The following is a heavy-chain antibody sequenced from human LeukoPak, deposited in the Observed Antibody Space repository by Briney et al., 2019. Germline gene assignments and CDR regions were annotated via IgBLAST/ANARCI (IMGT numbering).Heavy chain of an antibody. Sequence: GGSLRLSCVASGFKFSDNYMSWIRQAPGKGLEWVSVLYSGGSTYYADSVKGRFTISRDNSKSTLYLQMNSLRAEDTAVYYCASRLDYYDSSGYYRGYFDYWGQGTLVTVSS. J-gene: IGHJ4*02. CDR3: ASRLDYYDSSGYYRGYFDY. CDR1: GFKFSDNY. CDR2: LYSGGST. V-gene: IGHV3-53*01. D-gene: IGHD3-22*01.